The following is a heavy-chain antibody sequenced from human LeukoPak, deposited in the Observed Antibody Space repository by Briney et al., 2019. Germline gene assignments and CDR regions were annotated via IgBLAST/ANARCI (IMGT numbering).Heavy chain of an antibody. J-gene: IGHJ4*02. V-gene: IGHV3-7*01. CDR2: IKQDGSEK. CDR1: GFTFSSYW. Sequence: GGSLRLSCAASGFTFSSYWMSWVRQAPGKGLEWVANIKQDGSEKYYVDSVKGRFTISRDNDKNSLYLQMNSLRAEDTAVYYCARRFDDYGGNSGYYFDYWGQGTLVTVSS. CDR3: ARRFDDYGGNSGYYFDY. D-gene: IGHD4-23*01.